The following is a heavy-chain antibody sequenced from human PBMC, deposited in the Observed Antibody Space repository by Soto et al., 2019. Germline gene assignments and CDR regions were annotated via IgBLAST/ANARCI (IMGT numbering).Heavy chain of an antibody. Sequence: SLRLSCAASGFTVSSIYMSWVRQAPGKGLEWVSVIYSGDSTYYADSVKGRFTISRDNSKNTLSLQMNSLRAEDTAVYYCARVRLGAPTRYFDYWGQGTLVTVSS. J-gene: IGHJ4*02. CDR2: IYSGDST. D-gene: IGHD1-26*01. CDR1: GFTVSSIY. CDR3: ARVRLGAPTRYFDY. V-gene: IGHV3-66*01.